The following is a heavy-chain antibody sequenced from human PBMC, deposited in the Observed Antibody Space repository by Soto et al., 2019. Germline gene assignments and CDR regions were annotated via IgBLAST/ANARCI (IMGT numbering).Heavy chain of an antibody. D-gene: IGHD2-21*02. J-gene: IGHJ3*02. CDR1: GGSVSSSNW. Sequence: QVQLQESGPGLVKPSGTLSLTCAVSGGSVSSSNWWSWVRQSPGKGLEWMGEIYHSGSAHYNPSLKGRATLSLGKSKNQFSLRLTSVTAADTAVYYCARVPGVVVSADDAFDIWGPGTRVIVSS. V-gene: IGHV4-4*02. CDR3: ARVPGVVVSADDAFDI. CDR2: IYHSGSA.